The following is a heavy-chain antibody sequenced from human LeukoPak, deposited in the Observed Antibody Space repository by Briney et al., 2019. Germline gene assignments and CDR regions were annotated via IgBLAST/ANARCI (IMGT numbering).Heavy chain of an antibody. D-gene: IGHD3-10*01. J-gene: IGHJ4*02. CDR2: ISPAGETT. V-gene: IGHV3-21*06. CDR1: GSTFSSIS. CDR3: TRDLPVPSLVRGVIIYGLIDY. Sequence: GGSLRLSCEASGSTFSSISMNWVRQAPGKGLEWVSSISPAGETTYHADSVKGRFTTSRDNAKSSLYLQMNSLRAEDTAVYYCTRDLPVPSLVRGVIIYGLIDYWGQGTLVTVSS.